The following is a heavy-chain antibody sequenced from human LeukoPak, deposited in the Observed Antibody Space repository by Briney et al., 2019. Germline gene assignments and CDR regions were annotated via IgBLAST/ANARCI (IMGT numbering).Heavy chain of an antibody. CDR3: GRRHAPRV. V-gene: IGHV3-23*01. J-gene: IGHJ4*02. CDR2: ISASGGST. CDR1: GFAFSIFA. Sequence: GGSLRLSCAASGFAFSIFAMSWVSQAAGKGLEWVSAISASGGSTYYADSVRGRFTISRDNSKNTLYLQMNSLRAEDTALYYCGRRHAPRVWGQRTLVTVSS.